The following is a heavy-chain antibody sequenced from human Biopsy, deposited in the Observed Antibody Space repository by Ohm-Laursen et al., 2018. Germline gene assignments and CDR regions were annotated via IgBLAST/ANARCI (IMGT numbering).Heavy chain of an antibody. D-gene: IGHD3-10*01. CDR1: GFTFGDYY. J-gene: IGHJ4*02. Sequence: SLRLSCTASGFTFGDYYMSWIRQAPGKGLEWLSYISGSGVTKMYADSVKGRFTVSRANAKNSLYLAMTNLTAEDPAVYYCATDGAGSYNENWGQGTLVSVSS. CDR3: ATDGAGSYNEN. V-gene: IGHV3-11*01. CDR2: ISGSGVTK.